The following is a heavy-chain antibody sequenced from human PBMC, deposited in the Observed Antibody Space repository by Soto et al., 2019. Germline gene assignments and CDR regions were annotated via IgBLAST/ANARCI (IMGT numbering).Heavy chain of an antibody. J-gene: IGHJ6*03. CDR3: ARGRDCSGGNCYSVAWYLYYMDV. D-gene: IGHD2-15*01. V-gene: IGHV3-21*01. CDR1: GFTFATYS. CDR2: ISGSSSNSYI. Sequence: EVQLVESGGGLVKPGGSLRLSCAASGFTFATYSMNWVRQAPGQGLEWVSSISGSSSNSYIRYADSVKGRFTISRDNAENSLYLQMNSLRAEDAAVYYCARGRDCSGGNCYSVAWYLYYMDVWGKGTTVTVSS.